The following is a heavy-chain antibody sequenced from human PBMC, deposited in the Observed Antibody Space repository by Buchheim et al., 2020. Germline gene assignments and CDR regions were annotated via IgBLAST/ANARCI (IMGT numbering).Heavy chain of an antibody. J-gene: IGHJ5*02. D-gene: IGHD4-17*01. V-gene: IGHV3-23*01. CDR1: GLTFSRYA. CDR2: ISGSGGST. CDR3: AKDADYGDYGWFDP. Sequence: EVQLLESGGGLVQPGGSLRLSCAASGLTFSRYAMNWVRQAPGKGLQWVSIISGSGGSTYYPDSVRGRFTISRDNSKNTLYLQMNSLRVEDTAVYYCAKDADYGDYGWFDPWGQGTL.